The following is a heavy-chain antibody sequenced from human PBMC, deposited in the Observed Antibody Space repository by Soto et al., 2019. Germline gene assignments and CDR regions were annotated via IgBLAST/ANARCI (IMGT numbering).Heavy chain of an antibody. CDR3: ARAIVPAADSVGPSSIWFDP. CDR2: IYYSGST. CDR1: GGSISSSSYY. V-gene: IGHV4-39*01. J-gene: IGHJ5*02. Sequence: PSETLSLTCTVSGGSISSSSYYWGWIRQPPGKGLEWIGSIYYSGSTYYNPSLKSRVTISVDTSKNQFSLKLSSVTAADTAVYYCARAIVPAADSVGPSSIWFDPWGQGTRVTVSS. D-gene: IGHD2-2*01.